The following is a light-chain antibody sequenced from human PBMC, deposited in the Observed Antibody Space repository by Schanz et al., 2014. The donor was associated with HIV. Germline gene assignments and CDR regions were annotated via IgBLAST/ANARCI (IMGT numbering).Light chain of an antibody. V-gene: IGLV8-61*01. CDR3: VLYMGSGIWV. Sequence: QPVVTQEPPFSVSPGGTVTLTCGLTSGSVSTSSYPSWFQQTPGQAPRTLIYSTNTRSSGVPVRFSGSILGNKAALTITGAQADDESHYYCVLYMGSGIWVFGGGTKLTVL. CDR1: SGSVSTSSY. CDR2: STN. J-gene: IGLJ3*02.